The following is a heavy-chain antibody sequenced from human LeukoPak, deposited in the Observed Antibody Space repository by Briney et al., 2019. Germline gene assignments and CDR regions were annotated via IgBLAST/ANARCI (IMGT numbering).Heavy chain of an antibody. CDR2: IYSGGST. Sequence: GGSLRLSCAASGFTLSSNYMSWVRQAPGKGLEWVSDIYSGGSTYYADSVTGRFTISRDNSKNMLYLQMNSLRAEDTAVYYCAREYCSGGSCYPNWIDPWGQGTLVTVSS. J-gene: IGHJ5*01. V-gene: IGHV3-53*01. CDR1: GFTLSSNY. CDR3: AREYCSGGSCYPNWIDP. D-gene: IGHD2-15*01.